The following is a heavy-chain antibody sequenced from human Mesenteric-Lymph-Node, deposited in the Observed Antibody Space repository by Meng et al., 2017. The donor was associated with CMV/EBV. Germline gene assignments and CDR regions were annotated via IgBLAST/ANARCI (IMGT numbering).Heavy chain of an antibody. Sequence: SETLSLTCTVSNGSISSSSYYWGWIRQPPGKGLEWIGSIYHSGSTYYNPSLKSRVTMSVDMSKNQFSLKLSSVTAADTAVYYCARGSKIVVVPAATEGDFDYWGQGTLVTVSS. D-gene: IGHD2-2*01. CDR1: NGSISSSSYY. V-gene: IGHV4-39*07. CDR2: IYHSGST. J-gene: IGHJ4*02. CDR3: ARGSKIVVVPAATEGDFDY.